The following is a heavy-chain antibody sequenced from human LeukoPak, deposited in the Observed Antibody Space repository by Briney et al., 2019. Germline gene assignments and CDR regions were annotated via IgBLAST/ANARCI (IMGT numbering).Heavy chain of an antibody. CDR3: GYSYGYYYYYGMDV. J-gene: IGHJ6*02. D-gene: IGHD5-18*01. CDR1: GFTFSSYS. Sequence: GGSLRLSCAASGFTFSSYSMNWVRQAPGRGLEWVSSISSSSSYIYYADSVKGRFTISRDNAKNSLYLQMNSLRAEDTAVYYCGYSYGYYYYYGMDVWGQGTTVTVSS. CDR2: ISSSSSYI. V-gene: IGHV3-21*01.